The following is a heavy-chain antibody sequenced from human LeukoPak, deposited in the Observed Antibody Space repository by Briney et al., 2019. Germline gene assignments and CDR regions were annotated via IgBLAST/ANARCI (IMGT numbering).Heavy chain of an antibody. V-gene: IGHV3-48*03. Sequence: GGSLRLFCAASGFTFSTFEMTWVRHAPGKGLEWVLYISSRESTKYYADSVKGRFTISRDNAKNAVYLQMNSLRAEDTAVYYCARYCSTTSCHCYGMDVWGRGTSVTVSS. D-gene: IGHD2-2*01. J-gene: IGHJ6*02. CDR2: ISSRESTK. CDR1: GFTFSTFE. CDR3: ARYCSTTSCHCYGMDV.